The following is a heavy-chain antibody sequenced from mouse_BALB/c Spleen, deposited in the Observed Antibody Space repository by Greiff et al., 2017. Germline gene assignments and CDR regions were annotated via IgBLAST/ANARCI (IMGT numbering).Heavy chain of an antibody. CDR3: NALIDDGSLYAMDY. D-gene: IGHD2-3*01. CDR1: GFNIKDYY. Sequence: VQLQQSGAELVRSGASVKLSCTASGFNIKDYYMHWVKQRPEQGLEWIGWIDPENGDTEYAPKFQGKATMTADTSSNTAYLQLSSLTSEDTAVYYCNALIDDGSLYAMDYWGQGTSVTVSS. V-gene: IGHV14-4*02. CDR2: IDPENGDT. J-gene: IGHJ4*01.